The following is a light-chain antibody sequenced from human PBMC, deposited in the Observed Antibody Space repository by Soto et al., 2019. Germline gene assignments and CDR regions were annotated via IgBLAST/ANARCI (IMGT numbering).Light chain of an antibody. J-gene: IGKJ3*01. CDR3: QQYNRFLFT. Sequence: DIQMTHSPSTLSASVGDRVTITCRASQSISTWLAWYQHKPGKAPKLLIYDASSLESGVPSRFSASGSGTEFTLTITGLQPDDFATYYCQQYNRFLFTFGPGTKVDVK. V-gene: IGKV1-5*01. CDR2: DAS. CDR1: QSISTW.